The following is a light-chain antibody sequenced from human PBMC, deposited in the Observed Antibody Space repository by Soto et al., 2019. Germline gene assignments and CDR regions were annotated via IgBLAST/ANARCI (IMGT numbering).Light chain of an antibody. CDR2: DVN. Sequence: QYALTQPASVSGSPGQSSTISCTGTSSDVGAYNYVSWYQQHPGKAPKLMIYDVNIRPSGVSNRFSGSKSGNTASLTISGLQAEDEADYYCTSWTTSTTMKFGGGTKLTVL. V-gene: IGLV2-14*01. J-gene: IGLJ2*01. CDR3: TSWTTSTTMK. CDR1: SSDVGAYNY.